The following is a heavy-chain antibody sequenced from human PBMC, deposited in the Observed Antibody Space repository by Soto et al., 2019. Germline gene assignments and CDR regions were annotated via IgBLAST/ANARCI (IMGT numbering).Heavy chain of an antibody. Sequence: PGGSLRLSCAASGFTFSSYWMSWVRQAPGKGLEWVANIKQDGSEKYYVDSVKGRFTISRDNAKNSLYLQMNSLRAEDTAVYYCARDKKIAVAGYAEPRPYYGMDVWGQGTTVTVSS. CDR1: GFTFSSYW. V-gene: IGHV3-7*01. CDR3: ARDKKIAVAGYAEPRPYYGMDV. CDR2: IKQDGSEK. D-gene: IGHD6-19*01. J-gene: IGHJ6*02.